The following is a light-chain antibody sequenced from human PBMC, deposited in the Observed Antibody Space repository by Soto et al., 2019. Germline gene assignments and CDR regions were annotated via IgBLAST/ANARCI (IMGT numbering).Light chain of an antibody. J-gene: IGKJ1*01. CDR3: QQYYSYPRT. CDR2: AAY. CDR1: QSISNW. V-gene: IGKV1-5*01. Sequence: DIQMTQSPSTLSASVGARVSITCRASQSISNWLAWYQQKPGKAPKLLIYAAYNLQSGVPSRFSGSGSGTDFTLTISCLQSEDFATYYCQQYYSYPRTFGQGTKVDIK.